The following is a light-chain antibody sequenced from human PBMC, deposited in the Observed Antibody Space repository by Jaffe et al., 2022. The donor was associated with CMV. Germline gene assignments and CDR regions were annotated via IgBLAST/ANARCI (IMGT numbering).Light chain of an antibody. Sequence: DIRVTQFPPTLSASVGDRVTITCRASQSVSSWVAWYQQKPGKAPKLLIYKASDLESGVPSRFSGSGSGTEFTLTISSLQPDDFATYYCQHYNSYPWTFGQGTKVEIK. J-gene: IGKJ1*01. CDR3: QHYNSYPWT. CDR2: KAS. V-gene: IGKV1-5*03. CDR1: QSVSSW.